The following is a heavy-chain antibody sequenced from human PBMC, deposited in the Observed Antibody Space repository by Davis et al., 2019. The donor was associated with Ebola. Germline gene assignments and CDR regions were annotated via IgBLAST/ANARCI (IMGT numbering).Heavy chain of an antibody. D-gene: IGHD6-19*01. CDR2: IIPILGIA. Sequence: SVKVSCKASGGTFSSYAISWVRQAPGQGLEWMGRIIPILGIANYAQKFQGRVTITADKSTSTAYMELSSLRSEDTAVYYCARDSEYSSGWYDAFDIWGQGTMVTVSS. V-gene: IGHV1-69*04. CDR3: ARDSEYSSGWYDAFDI. CDR1: GGTFSSYA. J-gene: IGHJ3*02.